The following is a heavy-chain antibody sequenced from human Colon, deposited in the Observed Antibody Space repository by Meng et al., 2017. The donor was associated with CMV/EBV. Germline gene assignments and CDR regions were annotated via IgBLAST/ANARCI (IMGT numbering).Heavy chain of an antibody. CDR2: IYYSGNM. CDR3: ARVVGGYDYIDH. V-gene: IGHV4-38-2*02. Sequence: SETLSLTCTVSGSSIKTNYYWGWVRKAPGKGLEWIGSIYYSGNMYHNPSLKSRVTMSEDTSNNQISLKLRAVTAADTAVYYCARVVGGYDYIDHWGQGTLVTVSS. J-gene: IGHJ4*02. D-gene: IGHD5-12*01. CDR1: GSSIKTNYY.